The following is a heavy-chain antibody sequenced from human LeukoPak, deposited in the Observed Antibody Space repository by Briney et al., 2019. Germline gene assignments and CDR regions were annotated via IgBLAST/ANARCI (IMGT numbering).Heavy chain of an antibody. CDR1: GGSISSFY. V-gene: IGHV4-4*07. CDR3: ARGLGGASYYMDV. Sequence: SETLSLTCTVSGGSISSFYWRWVRQSAKKGLEWIGRVDTSGSTHYNPSLGSRVTMSLDTSKNQFSLHLRSVTVADTAVYYCARGLGGASYYMDVWGKGITVTVSS. CDR2: VDTSGST. J-gene: IGHJ6*03. D-gene: IGHD3-16*01.